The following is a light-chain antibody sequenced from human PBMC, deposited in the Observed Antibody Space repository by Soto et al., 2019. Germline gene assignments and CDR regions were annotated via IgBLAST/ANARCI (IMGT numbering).Light chain of an antibody. V-gene: IGKV3-20*01. CDR1: QSVSSGY. CDR2: GAS. J-gene: IGKJ4*01. CDR3: QQYGSSPLT. Sequence: EILLTQSPGTLSLSPGERATLSCRASQSVSSGYLAWYQQKPGQAPRLLIYGASSRATGIPDRFSGSGSGTDFTLTISRLEPEDCSVYYYQQYGSSPLTFGGGTKVEIK.